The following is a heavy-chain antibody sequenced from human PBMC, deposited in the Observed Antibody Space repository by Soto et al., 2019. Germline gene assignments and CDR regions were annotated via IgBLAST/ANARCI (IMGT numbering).Heavy chain of an antibody. V-gene: IGHV3-21*01. D-gene: IGHD3-10*01. J-gene: IGHJ4*02. CDR2: ISSSSSYI. CDR3: ALLLWFGELNY. CDR1: GFTFSSYS. Sequence: EVQLVESGGGLVKPGGSLRLSCAASGFTFSSYSTNWVRQAPGKGLEWVSSISSSSSYIYYADSVKGRFTISRDNAKNSLYLQMNSLRAEDTAVYYCALLLWFGELNYWGQGTLVTVSS.